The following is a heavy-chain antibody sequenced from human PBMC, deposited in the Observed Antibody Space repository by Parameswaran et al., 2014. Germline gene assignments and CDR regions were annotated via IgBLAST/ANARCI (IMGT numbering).Heavy chain of an antibody. CDR2: ISSNGVAT. V-gene: IGHV3-64D*06. Sequence: QPPGTGLEYVSAISSNGVATYYADSVKGRFTISRDNSKNTLYLQMSSLRAEDTAVYYCVKVDSSGFLFDYWGQGTLVTVSS. J-gene: IGHJ4*02. D-gene: IGHD3-22*01. CDR3: VKVDSSGFLFDY.